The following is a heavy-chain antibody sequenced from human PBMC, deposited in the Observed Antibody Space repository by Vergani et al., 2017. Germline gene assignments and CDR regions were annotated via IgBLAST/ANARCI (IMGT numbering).Heavy chain of an antibody. Sequence: QVQVVQSGAEVKKSGASVKVSCKTSGYTFSNYYMHWVRQAPGQGLEWMGLINPSGGHTNYAQKFQGRVTMTRDTSTSTVYMELSSLRSEDTAIYYCARVYYGILTGYRYWGQGTLVTVSA. J-gene: IGHJ4*02. CDR3: ARVYYGILTGYRY. V-gene: IGHV1-46*03. CDR2: INPSGGHT. CDR1: GYTFSNYY. D-gene: IGHD3-9*01.